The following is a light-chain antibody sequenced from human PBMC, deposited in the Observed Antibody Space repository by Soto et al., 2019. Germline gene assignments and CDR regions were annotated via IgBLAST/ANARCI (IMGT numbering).Light chain of an antibody. V-gene: IGLV1-40*01. CDR3: QSYDSSLSALV. CDR1: SSNIGAVYD. J-gene: IGLJ2*01. CDR2: GSS. Sequence: QSVLTQPPSVSGAPGQRITISCTGSSSNIGAVYDVHWYQQLPGTAPKLLIYGSSNRPSGVPDRFSGSKSGTSASLAITGLQAEDEADYSCQSYDSSLSALVFGGGTQLTVL.